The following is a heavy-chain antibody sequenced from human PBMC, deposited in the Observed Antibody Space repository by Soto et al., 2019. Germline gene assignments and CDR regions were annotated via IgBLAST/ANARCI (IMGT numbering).Heavy chain of an antibody. CDR2: IYSGGST. Sequence: EVQLVESGGGLVQPGGSLRLSCAASGFTVSSNYMSWVRQAPGKGLEWVSVIYSGGSTYYADSVKGRFTISRDNSKNTLYLQMNSLRAEDTAVYYCARLGRNYYGSGYYFDYWGQGTLVTVSS. V-gene: IGHV3-66*04. CDR1: GFTVSSNY. CDR3: ARLGRNYYGSGYYFDY. D-gene: IGHD3-10*01. J-gene: IGHJ4*02.